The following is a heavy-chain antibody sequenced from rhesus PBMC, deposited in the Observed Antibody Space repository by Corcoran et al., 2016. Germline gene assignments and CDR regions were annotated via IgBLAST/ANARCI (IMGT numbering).Heavy chain of an antibody. D-gene: IGHD1-38*01. Sequence: EVQLVQSGAEVKRPGESLKISCKTSGYSFTSYWISWVRQMPGKGLEWRGAIDPSESDTRYNPAFPGQVTISADKSISTAYRQWSRLKASDTATYYCAKRAWDWYFDLWGPGTPITISS. CDR1: GYSFTSYW. J-gene: IGHJ2*01. V-gene: IGHV5-20*01. CDR3: AKRAWDWYFDL. CDR2: IDPSESDT.